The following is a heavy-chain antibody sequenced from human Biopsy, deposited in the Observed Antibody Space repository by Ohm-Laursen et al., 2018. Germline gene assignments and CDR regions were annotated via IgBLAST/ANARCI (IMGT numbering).Heavy chain of an antibody. V-gene: IGHV3-23*01. CDR3: AKGGSITIFGVVINNCFDP. CDR1: GFTYTTFA. CDR2: ISANGATS. J-gene: IGHJ5*02. Sequence: SLRLSCVASGFTYTTFAMSWVRQAPGKGPEWVSTISANGATSYYADSVKGRFTISRDNSKNTLYLQMNSVRADDTAIYHCAKGGSITIFGVVINNCFDPWGQGTRVTVSS. D-gene: IGHD3-3*01.